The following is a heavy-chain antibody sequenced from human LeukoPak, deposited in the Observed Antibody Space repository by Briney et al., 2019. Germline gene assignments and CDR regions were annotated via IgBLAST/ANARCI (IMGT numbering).Heavy chain of an antibody. D-gene: IGHD4-17*01. Sequence: GGSLRLSCAASGFTFSNYAMSWGRQAPGKGLAWVSPSTRTGTYYAHSVKGRFTISRDNSKNTLYLQMNSLRAEDTALYYCAKDFMTTVTPFDCWGPGTLVTVSS. J-gene: IGHJ4*02. CDR1: GFTFSNYA. CDR2: STRTGT. V-gene: IGHV3-23*01. CDR3: AKDFMTTVTPFDC.